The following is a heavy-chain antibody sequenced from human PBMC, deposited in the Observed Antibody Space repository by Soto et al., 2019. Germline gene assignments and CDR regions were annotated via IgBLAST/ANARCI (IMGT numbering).Heavy chain of an antibody. V-gene: IGHV1-69*13. J-gene: IGHJ5*02. Sequence: SVKVSCKASVGTFSSYAISWVRQAPGQGLEWMGGIIPIFGTANYAQKFQGRVTITADESTSTAYMELSSLRSEDTAVYYCARGASMGVATSGSWGQGTLATVSS. CDR3: ARGASMGVATSGS. D-gene: IGHD5-12*01. CDR1: VGTFSSYA. CDR2: IIPIFGTA.